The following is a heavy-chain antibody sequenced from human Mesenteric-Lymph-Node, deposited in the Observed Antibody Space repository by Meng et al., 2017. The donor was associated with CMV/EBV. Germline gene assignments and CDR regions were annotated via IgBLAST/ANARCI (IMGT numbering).Heavy chain of an antibody. Sequence: ESLKISCAASGFTFSSYSMNWVRQAPGKGLEWIGSIYYSGSAYYNPSLRSRVTISVDTSKKQFSLKLSSVTAADTAVYYCAAPAGGSYNWFDPWGQGTLVTVSS. CDR1: GFTFSSYSMN. V-gene: IGHV4-59*05. CDR2: IYYSGSA. J-gene: IGHJ5*02. CDR3: AAPAGGSYNWFDP. D-gene: IGHD3-10*01.